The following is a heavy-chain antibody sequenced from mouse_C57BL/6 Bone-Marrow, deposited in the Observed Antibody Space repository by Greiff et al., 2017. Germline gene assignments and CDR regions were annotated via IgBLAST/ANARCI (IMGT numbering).Heavy chain of an antibody. J-gene: IGHJ3*01. V-gene: IGHV1-55*01. D-gene: IGHD2-4*01. CDR2: IYPGSGST. CDR1: GYTFTSYW. Sequence: QVQLQQPGAELVKPGASVKMSCKASGYTFTSYWITWVKQRPGQGLEWIGDIYPGSGSTTYNEKFKSKATLTVDTSSSTAYMQLRSLTTEDSAVXYCARDDDGCWFAYWGQGTLVTVSA. CDR3: ARDDDGCWFAY.